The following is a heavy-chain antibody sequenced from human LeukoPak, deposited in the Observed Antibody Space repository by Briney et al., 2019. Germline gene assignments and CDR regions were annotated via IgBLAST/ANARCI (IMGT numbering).Heavy chain of an antibody. D-gene: IGHD5-12*01. CDR3: ARDETPTNGYDSYDF. CDR2: INQDGGEK. V-gene: IGHV3-7*01. CDR1: GLTLSNFW. J-gene: IGHJ4*02. Sequence: PGGSLRLSSVASGLTLSNFWMTWGRQAPGEGVEWVATINQDGGEKYYVDSAKGRFIISRGNAKNSLYLQMNSLRGEDTAVYYCARDETPTNGYDSYDFWGQGTLVTVST.